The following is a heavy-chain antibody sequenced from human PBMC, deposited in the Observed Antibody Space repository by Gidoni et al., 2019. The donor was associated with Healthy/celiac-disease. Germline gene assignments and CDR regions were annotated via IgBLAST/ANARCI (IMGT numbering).Heavy chain of an antibody. Sequence: EVQLLESGGGFVQPGGSLRLSCASSGFNFIIHAMSWVRQTPGKGLEWVSAISGSGGRTYYADSVKGRFTISRDNSKNTLYLQMNSLRAEDTAVYYCAKARCSSTSCYTWSFDYWGQGTLVTVSS. V-gene: IGHV3-23*01. J-gene: IGHJ4*02. CDR2: ISGSGGRT. D-gene: IGHD2-2*02. CDR3: AKARCSSTSCYTWSFDY. CDR1: GFNFIIHA.